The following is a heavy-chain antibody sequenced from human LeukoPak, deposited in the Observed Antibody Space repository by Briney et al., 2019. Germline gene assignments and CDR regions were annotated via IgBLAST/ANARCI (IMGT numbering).Heavy chain of an antibody. V-gene: IGHV3-30*18. D-gene: IGHD5-18*01. CDR2: ISYDGSNK. CDR1: GFTFSSYG. Sequence: PGGSLRRSCAASGFTFSSYGMHWVRQAPGKGLEWVAVISYDGSNKYYADSVKGRFTISRDNSKNTLYLQMNSLRGEDTAVYYCAKDTGLQLWLLFLDYWGQGTLVTVSS. J-gene: IGHJ4*02. CDR3: AKDTGLQLWLLFLDY.